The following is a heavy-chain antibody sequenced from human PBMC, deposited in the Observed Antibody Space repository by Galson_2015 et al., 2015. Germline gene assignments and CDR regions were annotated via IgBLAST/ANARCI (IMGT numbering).Heavy chain of an antibody. CDR3: ARQGRRRDDSAWQHIDN. CDR2: IFYSGTT. CDR1: GGSISSGTYY. J-gene: IGHJ4*02. Sequence: SETLSLTCTVSGGSISSGTYYWGWIRQPPGRGLEWIGNIFYSGTTYYNPSLKSRVTMSVDTSKNQFSLKLTSVTAADTAIYYCARQGRRRDDSAWQHIDNWGQGTLVSVSS. V-gene: IGHV4-39*01. D-gene: IGHD6-19*01.